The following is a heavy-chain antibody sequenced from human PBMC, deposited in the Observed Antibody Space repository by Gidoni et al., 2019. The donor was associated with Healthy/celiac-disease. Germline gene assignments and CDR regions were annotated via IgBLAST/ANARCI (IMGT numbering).Heavy chain of an antibody. D-gene: IGHD3-10*02. Sequence: QVQLVQPRAEVKKPGASAKVSCKASGYTFPGYSPHWLRQAPGHRLEWMGWINPNSGGTNYAQKFQGKVTMTRDTSISTAYMELSRLRSDDTAVYYCARGPPSMFGELSPTDFDYWGQGTLVTVSS. CDR3: ARGPPSMFGELSPTDFDY. V-gene: IGHV1-2*02. J-gene: IGHJ4*02. CDR2: INPNSGGT. CDR1: GYTFPGYS.